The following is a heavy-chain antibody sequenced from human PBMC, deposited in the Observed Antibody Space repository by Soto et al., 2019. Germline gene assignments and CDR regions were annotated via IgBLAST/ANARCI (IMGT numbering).Heavy chain of an antibody. CDR1: GGSISGSY. CDR3: ARSVAVPGAHIDY. D-gene: IGHD6-19*01. V-gene: IGHV4-59*01. J-gene: IGHJ4*02. Sequence: PSETLSLTCSVSGGSISGSYWSWIRQSPGKGLGWLGYVYYTGSTNYSPSLRSRVSISVDTSKNEFSLRLSSVTAADTAVYFCARSVAVPGAHIDYWGQGTPVTVSS. CDR2: VYYTGST.